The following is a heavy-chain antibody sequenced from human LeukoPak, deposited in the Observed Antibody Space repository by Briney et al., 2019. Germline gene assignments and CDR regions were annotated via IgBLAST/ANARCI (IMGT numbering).Heavy chain of an antibody. J-gene: IGHJ6*03. CDR1: GYNFNAYA. CDR3: ARGFGVVAATISYLYYYMDV. Sequence: ASVKVSCKASGYNFNAYAVSWVRQAPGQGLEWMGWISASSGNTKLAQRLQGRVTMTTDTSTSTAYMELRSLRSDDPAVYYCARGFGVVAATISYLYYYMDVWGKGTTVTVSS. CDR2: ISASSGNT. V-gene: IGHV1-18*01. D-gene: IGHD2-15*01.